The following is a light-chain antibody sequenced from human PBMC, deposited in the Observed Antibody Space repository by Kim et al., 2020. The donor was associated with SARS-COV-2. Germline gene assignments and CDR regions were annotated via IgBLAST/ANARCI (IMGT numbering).Light chain of an antibody. CDR2: GKN. J-gene: IGLJ2*01. Sequence: SSELTQDPAVSAALGQTVRITCQGDSLRTYYASWYQQKPGQAPVLVIYGKNNRPSGIPDRFSGSSSGDTASLTVTGAQAVDEADYYCNSRDNSGDHVVFGGGTQLTVL. V-gene: IGLV3-19*01. CDR3: NSRDNSGDHVV. CDR1: SLRTYY.